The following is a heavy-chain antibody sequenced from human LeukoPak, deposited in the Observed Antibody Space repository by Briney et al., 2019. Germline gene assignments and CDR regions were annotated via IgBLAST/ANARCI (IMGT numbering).Heavy chain of an antibody. D-gene: IGHD1-7*01. CDR1: GYTFTGYH. CDR3: VRRARELPFDY. Sequence: ASVKVSCRASGYTFTGYHIHWVRQAPGQGLEWMGRIDPNNGGTNYAQKFQDRVAMTRDTSITTAYMELSRLTSDDTAMYYCVRRARELPFDYWGQGTLVTVSS. CDR2: IDPNNGGT. V-gene: IGHV1-2*06. J-gene: IGHJ4*02.